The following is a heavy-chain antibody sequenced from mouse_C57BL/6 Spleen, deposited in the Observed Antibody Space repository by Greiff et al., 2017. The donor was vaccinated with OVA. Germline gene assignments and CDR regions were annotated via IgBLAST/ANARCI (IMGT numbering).Heavy chain of an antibody. CDR2: IDPENGAT. J-gene: IGHJ2*01. CDR3: TTGLYFDY. V-gene: IGHV14-4*01. Sequence: VQLQQSGAELVRPGASVKLSCTASGFNIKDDYMHWVKQRPEQGLEWIGWIDPENGATEYASKFQGKATITAATSSNTAYLQLSSLTSEDTAVYYCTTGLYFDYWGQGTTLTVSS. CDR1: GFNIKDDY.